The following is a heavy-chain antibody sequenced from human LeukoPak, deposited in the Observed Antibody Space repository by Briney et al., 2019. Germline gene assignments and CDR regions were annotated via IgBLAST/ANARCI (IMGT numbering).Heavy chain of an antibody. J-gene: IGHJ3*01. CDR3: VRETATSYYDSAGYYRQTEVFDV. D-gene: IGHD3-22*01. V-gene: IGHV4-59*01. CDR1: GFTFSSFA. CDR2: VYYSGRA. Sequence: LGGSLRLSCAASGFTFSSFAMSWIRQPPGKGLEWIGYVYYSGRANYNPTLKSRVTISVDTSKNQFSLRLNSVTAADTALYYCVRETATSYYDSAGYYRQTEVFDVWGQGTKVTVSS.